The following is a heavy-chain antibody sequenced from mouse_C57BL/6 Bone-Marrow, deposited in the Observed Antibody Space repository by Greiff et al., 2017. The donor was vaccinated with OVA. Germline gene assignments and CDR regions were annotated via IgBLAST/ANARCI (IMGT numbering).Heavy chain of an antibody. D-gene: IGHD2-4*01. CDR2: IDPSDSYT. CDR3: ARSDYDYYEYYFDY. CDR1: GYTFTSYW. V-gene: IGHV1-59*01. J-gene: IGHJ2*01. Sequence: QVQLQQPGAELVRPGTSVKLSCKASGYTFTSYWMHWVKQRPGQGLEWIGVIDPSDSYTNYNQKFKGKATLTVDTSSSTAYMQLSSLTSEDSAVYYCARSDYDYYEYYFDYWGQGTTLTVSS.